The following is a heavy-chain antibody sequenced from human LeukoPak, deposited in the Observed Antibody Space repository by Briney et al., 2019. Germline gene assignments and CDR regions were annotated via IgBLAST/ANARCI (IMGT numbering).Heavy chain of an antibody. CDR1: GGSISSDF. CDR3: AGGHSGSSAKILYYYYMDV. CDR2: VYTSGGT. D-gene: IGHD1-26*01. V-gene: IGHV4-4*07. J-gene: IGHJ6*03. Sequence: SETLSLTCVISGGSISSDFWSWIRQPAGKGLEWIGRVYTSGGTNYNPSLKSRVTISIDTAKNQISLKVRSVTAVDTAIYYCAGGHSGSSAKILYYYYMDVWGKGTTVTVAS.